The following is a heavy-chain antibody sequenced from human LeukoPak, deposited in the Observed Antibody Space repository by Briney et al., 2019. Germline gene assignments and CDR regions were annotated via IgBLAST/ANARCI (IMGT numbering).Heavy chain of an antibody. CDR1: GFTFSIYA. J-gene: IGHJ4*02. CDR2: ISGSGGST. CDR3: AGFGVARIDY. V-gene: IGHV3-23*01. D-gene: IGHD3-3*01. Sequence: PGGSLRLSCAACGFTFSIYAMSWVRQAPGKGLEWVSAISGSGGSTYYADSVKGRFTISRDNSKNTLYLQMNSLRAEDTAVYYCAGFGVARIDYWGQGTLVTVSS.